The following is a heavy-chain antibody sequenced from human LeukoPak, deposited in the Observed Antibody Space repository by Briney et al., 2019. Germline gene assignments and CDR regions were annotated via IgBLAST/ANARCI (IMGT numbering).Heavy chain of an antibody. CDR3: ARDSHSSGWYGEGDAFDI. D-gene: IGHD6-19*01. V-gene: IGHV4-59*01. J-gene: IGHJ3*02. Sequence: SETLSLTCTVSGGSISSYYWSWIRQPPGKGLEWIGYIYYSGSTNYNPSRKSRVTISVDTSKNQFSLKLSYVPAADTAVYYCARDSHSSGWYGEGDAFDIWGQGTMVTVSS. CDR2: IYYSGST. CDR1: GGSISSYY.